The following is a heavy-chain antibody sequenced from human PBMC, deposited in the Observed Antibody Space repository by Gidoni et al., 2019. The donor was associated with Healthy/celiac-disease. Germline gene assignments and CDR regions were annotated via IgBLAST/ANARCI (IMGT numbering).Heavy chain of an antibody. Sequence: QVQLQESGPGLVKPSQTLSLTCTVSGGSISSGSYYWSWIRQPAGKGLEWIGRIYTSGSTNYNPSLKSRVTRSVDTSKNQFSLKLSSVTAADTAVYYCARLNRLLPVVFDPWGQVTLVTVSS. CDR2: IYTSGST. V-gene: IGHV4-61*02. CDR1: GGSISSGSYY. J-gene: IGHJ5*02. D-gene: IGHD4-17*01. CDR3: ARLNRLLPVVFDP.